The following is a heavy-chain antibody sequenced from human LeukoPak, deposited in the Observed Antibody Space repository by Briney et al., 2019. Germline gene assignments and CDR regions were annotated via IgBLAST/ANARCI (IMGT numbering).Heavy chain of an antibody. CDR1: GFTFSTYS. V-gene: IGHV3-48*01. J-gene: IGHJ4*02. D-gene: IGHD3-10*01. Sequence: GGSLRLSCAASGFTFSTYSMNWVRQAPGKGLEWVSYISSSRSSTVYYADSVKGRFTISRDNAKNSLYLQMNSLGAEDTAVYYCARGFYSGGSDSFDSWGQGTLVTVSS. CDR3: ARGFYSGGSDSFDS. CDR2: ISSSRSSTV.